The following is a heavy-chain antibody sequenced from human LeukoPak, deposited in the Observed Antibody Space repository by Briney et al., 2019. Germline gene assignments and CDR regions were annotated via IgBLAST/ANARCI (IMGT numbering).Heavy chain of an antibody. CDR1: GFSFSSYS. Sequence: GGSLRLSCAASGFSFSSYSMNWVRQAPGKGLEWVSYISGSSSIIYYADSPKGRFTISRDNAKNSLYLQMNSLRAEDTAVYYCARFYGSGSTLFDYWGQGTLVTVSS. CDR3: ARFYGSGSTLFDY. J-gene: IGHJ4*02. D-gene: IGHD3-10*01. CDR2: ISGSSSII. V-gene: IGHV3-48*01.